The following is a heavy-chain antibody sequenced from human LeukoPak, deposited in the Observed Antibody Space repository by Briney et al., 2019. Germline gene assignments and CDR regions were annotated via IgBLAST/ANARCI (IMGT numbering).Heavy chain of an antibody. Sequence: GGPLRLSCAASGFTFYDYYMNWIRQAPGKGLEWVAHISSSARTIYYADSVKGRFTISRDNAKKLLYLQMNSLRAEDTAVYYCARGGWETYFDYWGQGSLVTVSS. J-gene: IGHJ4*02. CDR2: ISSSARTI. D-gene: IGHD1-26*01. V-gene: IGHV3-11*04. CDR3: ARGGWETYFDY. CDR1: GFTFYDYY.